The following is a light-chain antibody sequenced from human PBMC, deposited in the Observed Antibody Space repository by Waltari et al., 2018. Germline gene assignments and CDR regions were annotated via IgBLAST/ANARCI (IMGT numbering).Light chain of an antibody. CDR1: QGISSR. CDR3: QQCNSFPPT. V-gene: IGKV1-12*01. J-gene: IGKJ1*01. Sequence: DILMTQSPPTVSASVGERVTLTCRASQGISSRLAWYQQKPGQAPRLLIYSASALQSGVPSRFSGSGSGTEFTLIINSLQSEDFATYYCQQCNSFPPTFGQGTKVEIK. CDR2: SAS.